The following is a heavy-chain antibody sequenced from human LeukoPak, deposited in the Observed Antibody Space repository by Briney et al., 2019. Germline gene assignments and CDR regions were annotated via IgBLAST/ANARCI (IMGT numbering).Heavy chain of an antibody. CDR2: INPNNGGT. CDR1: AYSFTGYY. CDR3: ARDQDGMDV. J-gene: IGHJ6*02. Sequence: GASVKVSCKASAYSFTGYYMNWVRQAPGQGLEWMGWINPNNGGTNYAQNFQGRVTMTRDASISTAYMELSRLRSDDTAVYYCARDQDGMDVWGQGTTVTVSS. V-gene: IGHV1-2*02.